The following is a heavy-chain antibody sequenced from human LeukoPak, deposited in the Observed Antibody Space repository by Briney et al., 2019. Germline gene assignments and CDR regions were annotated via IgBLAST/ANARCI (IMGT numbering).Heavy chain of an antibody. J-gene: IGHJ4*02. D-gene: IGHD2-8*01. Sequence: PSETLSLTCTVSGGSNSSNSYHWRWIRQPPGKGLEWIGSIYYSRSTYHNPSLKSRVTISAATSMNQCSLWLSSVRAAVTSVYCCARQGPASVSFFDYWGEGSLVTVSS. CDR2: IYYSRST. V-gene: IGHV4-39*01. CDR3: ARQGPASVSFFDY. CDR1: GGSNSSNSYH.